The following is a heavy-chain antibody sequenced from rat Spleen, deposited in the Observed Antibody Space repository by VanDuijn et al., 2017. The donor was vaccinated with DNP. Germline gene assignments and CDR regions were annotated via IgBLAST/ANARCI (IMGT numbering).Heavy chain of an antibody. CDR2: IYTGSGGT. V-gene: IGHV1-43*01. J-gene: IGHJ4*01. CDR1: GYTFTTYY. D-gene: IGHD1-3*01. CDR3: ARSGGSYDYAMDA. Sequence: QVQLQQSGAELAKPGSSVKISCKASGYTFTTYYIGWIKQTTGQGLEYIGYIYTGSGGTNYSEKFKGKATLTVDKSSNTAFMQLSSLTPDDSAVYYCARSGGSYDYAMDAWGQGTSVTVSS.